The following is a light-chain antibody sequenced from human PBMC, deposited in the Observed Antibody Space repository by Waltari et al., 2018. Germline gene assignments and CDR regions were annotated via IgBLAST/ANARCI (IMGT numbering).Light chain of an antibody. J-gene: IGLJ3*02. Sequence: QSALTQPASVSGSPGQSITISCTGASSDIGSYNLVSWYQQHPGKAPKLMVYDVFYRPSGVSHRFSASKSGNAASLTISGLQAEDEADYYCCSYAGSYTWVFGGGTKLTVL. V-gene: IGLV2-23*02. CDR1: SSDIGSYNL. CDR3: CSYAGSYTWV. CDR2: DVF.